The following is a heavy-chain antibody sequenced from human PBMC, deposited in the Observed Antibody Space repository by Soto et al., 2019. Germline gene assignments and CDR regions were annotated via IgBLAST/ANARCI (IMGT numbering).Heavy chain of an antibody. CDR1: GFTFSSYA. J-gene: IGHJ4*02. Sequence: EVQLLESGGGLVQPGGSLRLSCAASGFTFSSYAMRWVRQAPVKGLEWVSAISGSGGSTYYADSVKGRFTISRDNSKNPLYLPMNSLRAEDTAVYYSARRGSGSYYDYWGQGTLVTVSS. V-gene: IGHV3-23*01. CDR3: ARRGSGSYYDY. CDR2: ISGSGGST. D-gene: IGHD1-26*01.